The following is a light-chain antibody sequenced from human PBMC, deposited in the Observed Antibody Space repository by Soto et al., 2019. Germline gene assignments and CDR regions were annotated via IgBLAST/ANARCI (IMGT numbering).Light chain of an antibody. V-gene: IGKV3-15*01. CDR3: QQYNNWYT. J-gene: IGKJ2*01. CDR2: GAS. Sequence: EIVMTQSPATLSVSPGERATLSCRASQSVSSNLAWYQQKPGQAPRLIIYGASNRATGIPARFSGSGSGTEFTLTISSLQSEDFAVYYCQQYNNWYTFGQGTKLEIK. CDR1: QSVSSN.